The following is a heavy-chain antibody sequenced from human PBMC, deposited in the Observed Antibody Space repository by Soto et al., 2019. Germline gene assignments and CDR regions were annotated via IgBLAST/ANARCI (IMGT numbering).Heavy chain of an antibody. CDR2: IIPIFGTA. J-gene: IGHJ5*02. CDR1: GGTFSIYA. V-gene: IGHV1-69*13. CDR3: ARTSIAAAGTLRPYNWFDP. Sequence: ASVKVSCKASGGTFSIYAISWVRQAPGQGLEWMGGIIPIFGTANYAQKFQGRVTITADESTSTAYMELSSLRSEDTAVYYCARTSIAAAGTLRPYNWFDPWGQGTLVTVSS. D-gene: IGHD6-13*01.